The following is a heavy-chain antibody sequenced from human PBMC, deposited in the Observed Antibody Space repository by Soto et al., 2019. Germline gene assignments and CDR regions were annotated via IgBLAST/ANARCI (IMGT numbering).Heavy chain of an antibody. J-gene: IGHJ4*02. Sequence: QVQLQESGPGLVKPSQTLSLTCTVSGGSISRGDYYWSWIRQPPGKGLEWIGYIYYSGSTYYNPSLKSRVTKSVDTSTNHFSMKLCSVTAADTAVYYCARAQGSGFLVSWGQGTLVTVSS. CDR1: GGSISRGDYY. D-gene: IGHD3-10*01. CDR2: IYYSGST. V-gene: IGHV4-30-4*01. CDR3: ARAQGSGFLVS.